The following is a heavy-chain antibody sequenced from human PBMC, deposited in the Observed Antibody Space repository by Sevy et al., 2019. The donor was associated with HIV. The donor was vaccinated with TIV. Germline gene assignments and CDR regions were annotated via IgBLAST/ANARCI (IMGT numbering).Heavy chain of an antibody. J-gene: IGHJ6*02. CDR3: ARDCSSASCLWGLDV. CDR2: IKRDGSER. V-gene: IGHV3-7*03. CDR1: GFTLSDYY. Sequence: GGSLRLSCAASGFTLSDYYMSWIRQAPGKGLEWVANIKRDGSERYYVASVKGLFTISRDNAKTSLYLQMHSLRAEDTAVYYCARDCSSASCLWGLDVWGQGTTVTVSS. D-gene: IGHD2-2*01.